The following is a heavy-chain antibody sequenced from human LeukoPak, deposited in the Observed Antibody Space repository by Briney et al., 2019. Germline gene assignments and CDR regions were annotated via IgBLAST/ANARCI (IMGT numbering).Heavy chain of an antibody. Sequence: ASVKVSCKASGYTFTSYYMHWVRQAPGQGLEWMGIINPSGGSTNYAQKFQGRVTMTTDTSTSTAYMELRSLKSDDTAVYYCARGEGVAARQSWFDPWGQGTLVTVSS. J-gene: IGHJ5*02. CDR2: INPSGGST. V-gene: IGHV1-46*01. CDR1: GYTFTSYY. D-gene: IGHD6-6*01. CDR3: ARGEGVAARQSWFDP.